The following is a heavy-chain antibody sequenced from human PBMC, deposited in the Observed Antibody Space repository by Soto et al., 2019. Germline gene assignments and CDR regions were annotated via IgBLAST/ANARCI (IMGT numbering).Heavy chain of an antibody. CDR1: GGSVSSGSYY. J-gene: IGHJ6*02. D-gene: IGHD2-21*01. CDR3: ARGLDRYSASHYYYYYGMDV. V-gene: IGHV4-61*01. CDR2: IYYSGST. Sequence: PSETLSPTCTVSGGSVSSGSYYWSWIRQPPGKGLEWIGYIYYSGSTNYNPSLKSRVTTSVDTTKNQFSLKLSSVTAADTAVYYCARGLDRYSASHYYYYYGMDVWGQGTTVTVSS.